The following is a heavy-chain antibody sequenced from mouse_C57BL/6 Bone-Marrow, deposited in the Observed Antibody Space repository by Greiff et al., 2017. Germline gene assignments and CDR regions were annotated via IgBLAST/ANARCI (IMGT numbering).Heavy chain of an antibody. CDR3: ARDGYYGRGFAY. D-gene: IGHD1-1*01. J-gene: IGHJ3*01. V-gene: IGHV1-26*01. CDR1: GYTFTDYY. CDR2: INPNNGGT. Sequence: EVQLQQSGPELVKPGASVKISCKASGYTFTDYYMNWVKQSHGKSLEWIGDINPNNGGTSYNQKFKGKATLTVDKSSRTAYMELSSLTSEDSAVYYCARDGYYGRGFAYWGQGTLVTVSA.